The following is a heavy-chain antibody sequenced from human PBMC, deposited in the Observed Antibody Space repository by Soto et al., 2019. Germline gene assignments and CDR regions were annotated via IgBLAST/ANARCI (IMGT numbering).Heavy chain of an antibody. CDR3: TRRGDYDPHYYYYYGMDV. D-gene: IGHD4-17*01. V-gene: IGHV3-73*01. CDR1: GFTFSGSA. Sequence: GGSLRLSCAASGFTFSGSAMHWVRQASGKGLEWVGRIRSKANSYATAYAASVKGRFTISRDDSKNTAYLQMNSLKTEDTAVYYCTRRGDYDPHYYYYYGMDVWGQGTTVTVSS. J-gene: IGHJ6*02. CDR2: IRSKANSYAT.